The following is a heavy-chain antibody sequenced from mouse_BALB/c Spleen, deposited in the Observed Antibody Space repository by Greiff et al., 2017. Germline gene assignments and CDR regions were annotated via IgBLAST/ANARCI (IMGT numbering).Heavy chain of an antibody. CDR1: GYSFTSYY. V-gene: IGHV1-66*01. D-gene: IGHD2-2*01. J-gene: IGHJ3*01. CDR2: IFPGSGNT. CDR3: AREFYYGYAWFAY. Sequence: VQLQQSGPELVKPGASVKISCKASGYSFTSYYIHWVKQRPGQGLEWIGWIFPGSGNTKYNEKFKGKATLTADTASSTAYMRLSSLTSEDSAVYFYAREFYYGYAWFAYWGQGTLVTVSA.